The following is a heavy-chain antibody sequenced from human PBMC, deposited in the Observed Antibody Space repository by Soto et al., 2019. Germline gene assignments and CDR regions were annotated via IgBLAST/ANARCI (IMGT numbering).Heavy chain of an antibody. CDR1: GFTFSSYG. D-gene: IGHD2-2*01. CDR2: ISYDGSNK. CDR3: AKGPAIVFVPAAMNYYYGMDV. V-gene: IGHV3-30*18. Sequence: QVQLVESGGGVVQPGRSLRLSCAASGFTFSSYGMHWVRQAPGKGLEWVAVISYDGSNKYYADSVKGRFTISRDNSXXTLYLQMNSLRAEDTAVYYCAKGPAIVFVPAAMNYYYGMDVWGQGTTVTVSS. J-gene: IGHJ6*02.